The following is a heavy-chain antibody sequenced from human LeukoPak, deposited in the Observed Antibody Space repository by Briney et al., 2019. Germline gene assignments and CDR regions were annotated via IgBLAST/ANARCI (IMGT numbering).Heavy chain of an antibody. CDR2: ISWNSGSI. CDR1: GFTFDDYA. V-gene: IGHV3-9*01. Sequence: PGGSLRLSCAASGFTFDDYAMHWVRQAPGKGLEWVSGISWNSGSIGYADSVKGRFTISRDNAKNSLYLQMNSLRAEDTALCYCAKDQYSSPSEYYYYYGMDVWGQGTTVTVSS. J-gene: IGHJ6*02. D-gene: IGHD6-6*01. CDR3: AKDQYSSPSEYYYYYGMDV.